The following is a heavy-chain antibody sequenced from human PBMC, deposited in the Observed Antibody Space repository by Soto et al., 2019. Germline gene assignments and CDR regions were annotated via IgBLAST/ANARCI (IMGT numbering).Heavy chain of an antibody. D-gene: IGHD3-3*01. J-gene: IGHJ3*02. V-gene: IGHV3-23*01. Sequence: GGSLGLSCSASGFTFSSSAMSWVRQAPGKGLEWVSAISGSGGSTYYADSVKGRFTISRDNSKNTLYLQMNSLRAEDTAVYYCAILSVYYDFWSGYYASDAFDIWGQGTMVTVS. CDR2: ISGSGGST. CDR3: AILSVYYDFWSGYYASDAFDI. CDR1: GFTFSSSA.